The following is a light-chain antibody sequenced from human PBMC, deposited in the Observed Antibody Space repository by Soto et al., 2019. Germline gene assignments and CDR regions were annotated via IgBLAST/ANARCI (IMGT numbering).Light chain of an antibody. CDR1: QGISSY. CDR2: AAS. V-gene: IGKV1-9*01. Sequence: DIQLTQSPSFLSASVGDRVTITCRASQGISSYLAWYQQKPGKAPKLLIYAASTLQSGVPSRFSGSGSGTEFTLTISSLQPEDFATYYCQQSYSTPRDFGQGTRLEIK. J-gene: IGKJ5*01. CDR3: QQSYSTPRD.